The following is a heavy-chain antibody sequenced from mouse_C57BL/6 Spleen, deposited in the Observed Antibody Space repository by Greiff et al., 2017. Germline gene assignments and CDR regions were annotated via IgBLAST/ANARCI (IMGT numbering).Heavy chain of an antibody. CDR2: IDPEDGDT. V-gene: IGHV14-1*01. Sequence: EVQLQQSGAELVRPGASVKLSCTASGFNIKDYYMHWVKQRPEQGLEWIGRIDPEDGDTEYAPKFQGKATMTADTSSNTAYLQLSSLTSEDTAVYYCTTKGVVDPPFAYWGQGTLVTVSA. CDR1: GFNIKDYY. D-gene: IGHD1-1*01. J-gene: IGHJ3*01. CDR3: TTKGVVDPPFAY.